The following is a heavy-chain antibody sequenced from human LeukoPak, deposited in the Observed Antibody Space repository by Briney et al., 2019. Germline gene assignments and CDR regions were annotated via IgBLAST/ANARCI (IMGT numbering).Heavy chain of an antibody. CDR1: GYTFTGYY. D-gene: IGHD3-9*01. J-gene: IGHJ6*03. CDR2: INPNSGGT. Sequence: ASVKVSCKASGYTFTGYYMHWVRLAPGQGLEWMGWINPNSGGTNYAQKFQGRVTMTRDTSISTAYMELSRLRSDDTAVYYCARRNYDILTGYYGSAGYYYMDAWGKGTTVTVSS. CDR3: ARRNYDILTGYYGSAGYYYMDA. V-gene: IGHV1-2*02.